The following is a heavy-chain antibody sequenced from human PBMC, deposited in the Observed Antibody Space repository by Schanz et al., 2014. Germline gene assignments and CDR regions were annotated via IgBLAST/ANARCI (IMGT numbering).Heavy chain of an antibody. D-gene: IGHD7-27*01. CDR1: GFTFSTYW. CDR3: AKYGGELGVSFEY. Sequence: EVQLVESGGGLVQPGGSLRLSCAASGFTFSTYWMSWVRQAPGKGLEWVANIKQDESERSYVDSVKGRFTISRDNAKNSLYLQMTSLRAEDTAVYYCAKYGGELGVSFEYWGQGTLVTVSS. J-gene: IGHJ4*02. V-gene: IGHV3-7*01. CDR2: IKQDESER.